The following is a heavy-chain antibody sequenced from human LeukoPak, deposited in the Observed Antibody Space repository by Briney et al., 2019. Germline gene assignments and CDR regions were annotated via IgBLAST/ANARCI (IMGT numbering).Heavy chain of an antibody. J-gene: IGHJ4*02. V-gene: IGHV4-59*01. CDR2: IYYSGST. CDR3: ARLEYSSGWHVY. Sequence: SETLSLTCTVSGGSISSYYWSWIRQPPGKGLEWIGYIYYSGSTNYNPSLKSRVTISVDTSKKEFSLKLSSVTAADTAVYFCARLEYSSGWHVYWGQGTLVTVSS. D-gene: IGHD6-19*01. CDR1: GGSISSYY.